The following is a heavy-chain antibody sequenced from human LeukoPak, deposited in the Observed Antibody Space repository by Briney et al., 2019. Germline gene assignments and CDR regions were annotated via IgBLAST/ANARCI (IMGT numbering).Heavy chain of an antibody. V-gene: IGHV1-46*01. D-gene: IGHD2-15*01. J-gene: IGHJ4*02. CDR3: AREAGSFDY. CDR2: IHPGDGGT. CDR1: GYTFTNNY. Sequence: ASVKVSRKASGYTFTNNYMHWVRQAPGQGLEWMGIIHPGDGGTTYAQKFQSRLTMTRDTSTSTVYMELNSLRSEDTAVYYCAREAGSFDYWGQGTLVTVSS.